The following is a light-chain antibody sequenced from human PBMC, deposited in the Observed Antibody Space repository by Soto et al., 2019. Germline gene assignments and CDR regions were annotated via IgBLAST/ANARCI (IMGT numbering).Light chain of an antibody. Sequence: EIVLTQSPATLSLSPGERATLSCRASQSVSSYLAWYQQKPGHAPRLLIYDASSRATRIPARFSGSGSGTDFTLTNSSLEPEDFAVYYCQQRSNWPRTFGQRTKVEI. CDR2: DAS. V-gene: IGKV3-11*01. J-gene: IGKJ1*01. CDR1: QSVSSY. CDR3: QQRSNWPRT.